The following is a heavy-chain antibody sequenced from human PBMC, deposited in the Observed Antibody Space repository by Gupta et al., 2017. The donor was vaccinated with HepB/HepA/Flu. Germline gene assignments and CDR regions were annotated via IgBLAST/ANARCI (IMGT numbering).Heavy chain of an antibody. CDR2: INNNGTNT. CDR3: ARGIGYCTSTNCYFPLVY. V-gene: IGHV3-74*03. D-gene: IGHD2-2*03. Sequence: EVQLVESGGGLVQPGGSLRLSCVASGFSFKNYWMHWVRQTPGKGLVWVSRINNNGTNTTYADSVKGRFTISRDNANNTLYLQMNSLRAEDTAVYYCARGIGYCTSTNCYFPLVYWGQGALVTVSS. CDR1: GFSFKNYW. J-gene: IGHJ4*02.